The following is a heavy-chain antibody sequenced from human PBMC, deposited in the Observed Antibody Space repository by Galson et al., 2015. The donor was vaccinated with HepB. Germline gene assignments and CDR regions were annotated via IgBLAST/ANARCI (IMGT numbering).Heavy chain of an antibody. CDR3: ARGQSGSYSILVY. D-gene: IGHD1-26*01. V-gene: IGHV3-30*14. CDR2: ISYDGSNK. J-gene: IGHJ4*02. Sequence: SLRLSCAASGFTFSSYAMHWVRQAPGKGLEWVAVISYDGSNKYYADSVKGRFTISRHNSKNTLYLQMNSLRAEDTAVYYCARGQSGSYSILVYWGQGTLVTVSS. CDR1: GFTFSSYA.